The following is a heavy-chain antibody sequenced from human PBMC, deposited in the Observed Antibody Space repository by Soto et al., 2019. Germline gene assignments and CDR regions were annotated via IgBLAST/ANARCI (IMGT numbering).Heavy chain of an antibody. Sequence: SETLSLTCTVSGGSICSYYWSWIRQPPGKGLEWIGYIYYSGSTNYNPSLKSRVTISVDTSKNQFSLKLSSVTAADTAVYYCARQGLNTVTYFDYWGQGTLVTVSS. CDR3: ARQGLNTVTYFDY. V-gene: IGHV4-59*08. CDR2: IYYSGST. D-gene: IGHD4-17*01. CDR1: GGSICSYY. J-gene: IGHJ4*02.